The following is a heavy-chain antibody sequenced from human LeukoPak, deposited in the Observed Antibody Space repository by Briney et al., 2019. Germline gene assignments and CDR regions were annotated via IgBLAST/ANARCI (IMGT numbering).Heavy chain of an antibody. CDR1: GYTFPASN. CDR2: ITPSGVST. J-gene: IGHJ5*02. D-gene: IGHD3-10*01. CDR3: ARDRQRITMVRGVTPRGWFDP. Sequence: ASVKVSCKASGYTFPASNIPWFHKPPGQGLDWMGIITPSGVSTSYAQKFQGRVTMTRDMSTSTVYMELSSLRSEDTAVYYCARDRQRITMVRGVTPRGWFDPWGQGTLVTVSS. V-gene: IGHV1-46*01.